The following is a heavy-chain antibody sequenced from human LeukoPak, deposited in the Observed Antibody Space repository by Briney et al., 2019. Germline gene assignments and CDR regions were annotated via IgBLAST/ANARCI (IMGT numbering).Heavy chain of an antibody. V-gene: IGHV3-48*02. Sequence: GGSLRLSCAASGFTFSSYSMNWVRQAPGKGLEWVSYISSSSSTIYYADSVKGRFTISRDNAKNSLYLQMNSLRDEDTAVYYCARGSYYYGSGSYYPIDYWGQGTLVTVSS. CDR2: ISSSSSTI. CDR3: ARGSYYYGSGSYYPIDY. J-gene: IGHJ4*02. D-gene: IGHD3-10*01. CDR1: GFTFSSYS.